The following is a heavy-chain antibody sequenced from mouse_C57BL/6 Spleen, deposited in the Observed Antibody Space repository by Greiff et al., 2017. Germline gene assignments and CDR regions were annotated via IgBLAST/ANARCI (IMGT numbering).Heavy chain of an antibody. CDR2: INPNYGTT. CDR3: ASEGESYPNYWYFDV. V-gene: IGHV1-39*01. J-gene: IGHJ1*03. D-gene: IGHD2-12*01. Sequence: QLVESGPELVKPGASVKISCKASGYSFTDYNMNWVKQSNGKSLEWIGVINPNYGTTSYNQKFKGKATLTVDHSSSPAYMQLHSLTSEDSAVYYCASEGESYPNYWYFDVWGTGTTVTVSS. CDR1: GYSFTDYN.